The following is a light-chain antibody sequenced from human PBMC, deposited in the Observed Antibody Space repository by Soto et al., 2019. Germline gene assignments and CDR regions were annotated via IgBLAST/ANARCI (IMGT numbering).Light chain of an antibody. V-gene: IGLV8-61*01. Sequence: QTVVTQEPSFSVSPGGTVTLTCGLTSGSVSTTYHPSWYQQTPGQAPRTLIYSTNSRPSAIPDRFTGPIGGTEAAVTIAGAKAGDECDYYGALHEGSYIGVFGGGTKFTVL. CDR2: STN. J-gene: IGLJ2*01. CDR3: ALHEGSYIGV. CDR1: SGSVSTTYH.